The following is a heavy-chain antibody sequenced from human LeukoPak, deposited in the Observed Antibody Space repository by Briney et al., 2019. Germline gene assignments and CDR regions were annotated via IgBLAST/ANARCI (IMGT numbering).Heavy chain of an antibody. CDR3: AKDFYFDY. V-gene: IGHV3-53*01. CDR2: IYSGGST. Sequence: GGSLRLSCAASGFTVSSNYMSWVRQAPGKGLEWVSVIYSGGSTYYADSVEGRFTISRDNSKSTLYLQMNSLRAEDTAVYYCAKDFYFDYWGQGTLVTVSS. CDR1: GFTVSSNY. D-gene: IGHD3-3*01. J-gene: IGHJ4*02.